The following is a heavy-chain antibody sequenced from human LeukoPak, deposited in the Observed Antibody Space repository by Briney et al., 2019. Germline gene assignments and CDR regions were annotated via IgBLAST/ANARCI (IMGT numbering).Heavy chain of an antibody. CDR2: ISGSGGST. V-gene: IGHV3-23*01. CDR3: AKDRRGYSGYGYDYYGMDV. CDR1: ELTFSFYA. Sequence: GGSLRLSCAGSELTFSFYAMPWVRQPPGKGLEWVSGISGSGGSTHYADSVKGRFTISRDNSKNTLYLQMNSLRAEDTAVYYCAKDRRGYSGYGYDYYGMDVWGQGTTVTVSS. J-gene: IGHJ6*02. D-gene: IGHD5-12*01.